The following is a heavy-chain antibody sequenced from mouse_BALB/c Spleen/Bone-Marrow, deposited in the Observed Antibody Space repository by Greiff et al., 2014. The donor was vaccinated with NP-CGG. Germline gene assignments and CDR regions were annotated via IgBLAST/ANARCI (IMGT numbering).Heavy chain of an antibody. CDR2: INPGSGGT. V-gene: IGHV1-54*01. D-gene: IGHD4-1*01. Sequence: QVQLKESGAELVRPGTSVEVSCKASGYAFTNYLIEWVKQRPGQGLEWIGVINPGSGGTNYNEKFKAKATLTADKSSSTAYMQLSSLTSDDSAVYFCARCLTGTSAMDYWGRGTSVTVSS. J-gene: IGHJ4*01. CDR3: ARCLTGTSAMDY. CDR1: GYAFTNYL.